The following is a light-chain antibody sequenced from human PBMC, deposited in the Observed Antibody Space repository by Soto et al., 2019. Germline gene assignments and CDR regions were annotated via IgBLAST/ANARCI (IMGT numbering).Light chain of an antibody. Sequence: EIVLTQSPATLSLSPGERATLSCRASQSVSSYLAWYQHKPGQAPRLLIYDASNRATGIPARFSGSGSGTDFTLTISSLEPEDFAVYYCQQRSNPLTCGGGTKVEIK. CDR1: QSVSSY. J-gene: IGKJ4*01. CDR3: QQRSNPLT. V-gene: IGKV3-11*01. CDR2: DAS.